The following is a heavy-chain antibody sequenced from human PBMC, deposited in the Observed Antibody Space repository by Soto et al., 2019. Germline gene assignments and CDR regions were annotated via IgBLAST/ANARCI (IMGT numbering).Heavy chain of an antibody. CDR2: ISWNSGSI. D-gene: IGHD2-21*01. J-gene: IGHJ4*02. CDR1: GFTFDDYA. Sequence: EVQLVESGGGLVQPGRSLRLSCAASGFTFDDYAMHWVRQAPGKGLEWVSGISWNSGSIGYADSVKGRFTISRDNAKNSLYLQINSLRAEDTALYYCAKDIEYCGGDCPPSGTFDYWGQGTLVTVSS. V-gene: IGHV3-9*01. CDR3: AKDIEYCGGDCPPSGTFDY.